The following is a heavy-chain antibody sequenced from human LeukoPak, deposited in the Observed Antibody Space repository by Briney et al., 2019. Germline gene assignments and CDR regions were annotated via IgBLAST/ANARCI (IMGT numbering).Heavy chain of an antibody. CDR2: IYYSGRT. V-gene: IGHV4-61*01. Sequence: SETLSLTCPVSGGSISSSSYYWSWIRQPPGKGLEWIGYIYYSGRTNYNPSLKSRVTISVDTSKNQFSLKPSSVTAADTAVYYCARPLWFGENDAFDIWGQGTMVTVSS. D-gene: IGHD3-10*01. CDR1: GGSISSSSYY. CDR3: ARPLWFGENDAFDI. J-gene: IGHJ3*02.